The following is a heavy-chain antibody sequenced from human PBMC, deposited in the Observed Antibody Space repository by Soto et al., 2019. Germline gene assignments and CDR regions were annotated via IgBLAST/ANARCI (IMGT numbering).Heavy chain of an antibody. CDR3: VSLRPCCLEI. CDR1: GLTFRSYA. J-gene: IGHJ3*02. D-gene: IGHD2-21*01. Sequence: GGSLRLSCAACGLTFRSYALSGVRQAPGKGLEWVSAISGSGGSTYYADSVKGRFTISRDNSKNTLYLQMNSLRAEDTAVYYCVSLRPCCLEIWGQGTMVTFSS. CDR2: ISGSGGST. V-gene: IGHV3-23*01.